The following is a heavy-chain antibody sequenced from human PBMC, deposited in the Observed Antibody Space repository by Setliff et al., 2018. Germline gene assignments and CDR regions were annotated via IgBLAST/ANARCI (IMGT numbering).Heavy chain of an antibody. Sequence: SVKVSCKASGYTLTNYYVHWVRQAPGQGLEWMGGTIPMFGTTEYAQKFQGRLTIITDESTNTAFMQLSSLGSDDTAVYYCGREGVDSRSSTDYRYYMDVWGKGTTVTVSS. CDR3: GREGVDSRSSTDYRYYMDV. V-gene: IGHV1-69*05. CDR2: TIPMFGTT. J-gene: IGHJ6*03. D-gene: IGHD3-22*01. CDR1: GYTLTNYY.